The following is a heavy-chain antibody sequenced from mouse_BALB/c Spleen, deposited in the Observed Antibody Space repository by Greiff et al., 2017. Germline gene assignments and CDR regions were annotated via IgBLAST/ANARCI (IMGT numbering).Heavy chain of an antibody. CDR3: TRGGKGGY. CDR1: GYTFTSYW. Sequence: LQQPGSELVRPGASVKLSCKASGYTFTSYWMHWVKQRPGQGLEWIGNIYPGSGSTNYDEKFKSKATLTVDTSSSTAYMQLSSLTSEDSAVYYCTRGGKGGYWGQGTTLTVSS. J-gene: IGHJ2*01. V-gene: IGHV1S22*01. CDR2: IYPGSGST.